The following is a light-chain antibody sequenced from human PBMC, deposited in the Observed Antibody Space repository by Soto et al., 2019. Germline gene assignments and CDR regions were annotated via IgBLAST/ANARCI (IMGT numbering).Light chain of an antibody. CDR2: GAS. Sequence: EIVLTQSPGTLSLSPGERATLSCRASQSVSSSQLAWYQQKPGQAPRLLIYGASNRATSIPDRFSGSVSETDFALTISSMEPEDFAVFYCHHIGSSPLYMFGQGTKLEIE. J-gene: IGKJ2*01. CDR3: HHIGSSPLYM. CDR1: QSVSSSQ. V-gene: IGKV3-20*01.